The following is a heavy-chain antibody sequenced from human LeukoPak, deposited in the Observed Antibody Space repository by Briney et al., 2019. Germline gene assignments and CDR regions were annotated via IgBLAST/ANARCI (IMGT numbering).Heavy chain of an antibody. D-gene: IGHD5-12*01. V-gene: IGHV1-8*03. CDR1: GYTFTSYD. Sequence: GASVKVSCKASGYTFTSYDINWVRQATGQGLEWMGWMNPNSGNTGYAQKFQGRVTITRNTSISTAYMELSGLRSEDTAVYYCARTIVATIKDAFDIWGQGTMVTVSS. J-gene: IGHJ3*02. CDR3: ARTIVATIKDAFDI. CDR2: MNPNSGNT.